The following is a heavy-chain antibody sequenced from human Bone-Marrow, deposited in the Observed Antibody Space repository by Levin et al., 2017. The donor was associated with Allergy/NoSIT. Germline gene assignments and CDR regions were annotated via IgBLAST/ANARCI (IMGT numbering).Heavy chain of an antibody. Sequence: PGESLKISCAASGFTFSSYGMHWVRQAPGKGLEWVAVISYDGSNKYYADSVKGRFTISRDNSKNTLYLQMNSLRAEDTAVYYCAKSITIFGVVIQKTNWFDPWGQGTLVTVSS. CDR3: AKSITIFGVVIQKTNWFDP. CDR2: ISYDGSNK. J-gene: IGHJ5*02. CDR1: GFTFSSYG. V-gene: IGHV3-30*18. D-gene: IGHD3-3*01.